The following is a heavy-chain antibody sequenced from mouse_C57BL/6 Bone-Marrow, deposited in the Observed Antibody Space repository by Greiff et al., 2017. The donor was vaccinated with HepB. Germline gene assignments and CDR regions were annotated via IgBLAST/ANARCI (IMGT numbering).Heavy chain of an antibody. Sequence: EVKLMESGGGLVQSGRSLRLSCATSGFTFSDFYMEWVRQAPGKGLEWIAASRNKANDYTTEYSASVQGRFIVSRDTSHSILYLQMNALRAEDTAIYYCARDGDGYPFDYWGQGTTLTVSS. D-gene: IGHD2-3*01. CDR2: SRNKANDYTT. J-gene: IGHJ2*01. CDR1: GFTFSDFY. V-gene: IGHV7-1*01. CDR3: ARDGDGYPFDY.